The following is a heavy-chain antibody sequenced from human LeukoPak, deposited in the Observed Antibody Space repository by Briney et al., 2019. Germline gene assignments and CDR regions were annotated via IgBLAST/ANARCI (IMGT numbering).Heavy chain of an antibody. J-gene: IGHJ5*02. CDR1: GGSISSYY. D-gene: IGHD6-19*01. CDR3: ARDGYSSGWKPFNWFDP. CDR2: IYTSGST. V-gene: IGHV4-4*07. Sequence: SETLSLTCTVSGGSISSYYWSWIRQPAGKGLEWIGRIYTSGSTNYNPSLKSRVTMSVDTSKNQFSLKLSSVTAADTAVYYCARDGYSSGWKPFNWFDPWGQGTLVTVSS.